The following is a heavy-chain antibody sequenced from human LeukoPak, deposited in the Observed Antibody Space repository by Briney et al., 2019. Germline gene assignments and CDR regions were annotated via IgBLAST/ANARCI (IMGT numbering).Heavy chain of an antibody. D-gene: IGHD3-22*01. CDR3: ASLPYYDSSGAS. CDR1: GGSISSYY. V-gene: IGHV4-59*12. CDR2: IYYSGST. J-gene: IGHJ5*02. Sequence: SETLSLTCTVSGGSISSYYWNWIRQPPGKGLEWIGYIYYSGSTYYNPSLKSRVTISVDTSKNQFSLKLSSVTAADTAVYYCASLPYYDSSGASWGQGTLVTVSS.